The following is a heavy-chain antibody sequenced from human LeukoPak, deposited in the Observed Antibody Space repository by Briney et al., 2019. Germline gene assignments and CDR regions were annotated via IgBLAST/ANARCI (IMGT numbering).Heavy chain of an antibody. CDR2: MSCSCCST. D-gene: IGHD3-22*01. V-gene: IGHV3-23*01. CDR1: GFTFSSYA. Sequence: PGVSLRLSCAASGFTFSSYAMSWVRQSPGKGLEWVSAMSCSCCSTYYADSVKGRFTISRDNPKNTLYLQMNSLRADDTAVYHCAKDAPLHRTLIVPSYYFDYWGPGNLVTVSS. J-gene: IGHJ4*02. CDR3: AKDAPLHRTLIVPSYYFDY.